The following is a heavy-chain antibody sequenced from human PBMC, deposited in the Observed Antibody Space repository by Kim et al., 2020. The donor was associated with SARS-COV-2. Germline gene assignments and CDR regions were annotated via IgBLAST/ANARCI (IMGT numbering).Heavy chain of an antibody. D-gene: IGHD4-17*01. Sequence: ASVKVSCKTSGYTFSHFPIYWVRQAPGQGLEWMGWINPDNGDTKYSPRFQGLVTLTSDTSATTVYMELGSLRSEDTAVYYCARVRNWDGDYFDPWGQGTLVSVSS. V-gene: IGHV1-3*01. CDR3: ARVRNWDGDYFDP. J-gene: IGHJ5*02. CDR2: INPDNGDT. CDR1: GYTFSHFP.